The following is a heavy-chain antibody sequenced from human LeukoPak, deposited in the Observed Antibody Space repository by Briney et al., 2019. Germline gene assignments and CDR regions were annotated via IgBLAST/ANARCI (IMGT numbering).Heavy chain of an antibody. D-gene: IGHD6-13*01. J-gene: IGHJ4*02. CDR3: AREVAAAGRYFDY. V-gene: IGHV3-21*01. CDR2: ISSSSSYI. CDR1: GFTFSSHS. Sequence: GGSLRLSCAASGFTFSSHSMNWVRQAPGKGLEWVSSISSSSSYIYYADSVKGRFTISRDNAKNSLYLQMNSLRAEDTAVYYCAREVAAAGRYFDYWGQGTLVTVSS.